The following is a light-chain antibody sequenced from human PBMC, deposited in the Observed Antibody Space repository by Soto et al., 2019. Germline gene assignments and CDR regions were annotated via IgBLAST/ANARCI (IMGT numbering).Light chain of an antibody. Sequence: IQMTQSPSSLSASVGDRVTITCRASQSISSWLAWYQQKPGKAPKLLIYDASSLESGVPSRFSGSGSGTEFTLTISNLQPDDFATYFCQQYNNYPRTCGQGTKVE. CDR3: QQYNNYPRT. CDR2: DAS. J-gene: IGKJ1*01. CDR1: QSISSW. V-gene: IGKV1-5*01.